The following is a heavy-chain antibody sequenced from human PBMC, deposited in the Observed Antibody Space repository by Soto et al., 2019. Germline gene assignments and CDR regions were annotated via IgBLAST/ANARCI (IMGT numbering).Heavy chain of an antibody. CDR1: GFTVSNNY. CDR3: ARSVKDYNDYA. Sequence: EVQVVESGGGLVQPGGSLRLSCAASGFTVSNNYMSWVRQAPGKGLEWVSVIYSGGGTQYADSVKGRFTISRDNSKNTLFLQMNSLRGDDTAVYYCARSVKDYNDYAWGQGTLVTVSS. CDR2: IYSGGGT. V-gene: IGHV3-66*01. D-gene: IGHD4-17*01. J-gene: IGHJ5*02.